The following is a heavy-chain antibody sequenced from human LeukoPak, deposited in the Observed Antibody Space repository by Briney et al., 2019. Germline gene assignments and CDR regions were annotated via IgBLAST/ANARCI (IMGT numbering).Heavy chain of an antibody. J-gene: IGHJ4*02. CDR2: INPNSGGT. CDR3: ARGAPQEYCSGGSCPYFDY. CDR1: GYTFTGYY. V-gene: IGHV1-2*02. D-gene: IGHD2-15*01. Sequence: ASVKVSCKASGYTFTGYYMHWVRQAPGQGLEWMGWINPNSGGTNYAQKFQGRVTMTRNTSISTAYMELSSLRSEDTAVYYCARGAPQEYCSGGSCPYFDYWGQGTLVPVSS.